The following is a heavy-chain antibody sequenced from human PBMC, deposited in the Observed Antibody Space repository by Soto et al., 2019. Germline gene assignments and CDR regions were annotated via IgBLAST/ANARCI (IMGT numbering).Heavy chain of an antibody. D-gene: IGHD3-9*01. Sequence: GGSLRLSCVASGFTFSSYSVNWVRQAPGKGLEWISYISSGSKTIYYADSVKGRFTVSRDNAKNSQFLQMNSLRDEDTAVYYCVRADILGVRRFDYWGQGTLVTVSS. V-gene: IGHV3-48*02. CDR2: ISSGSKTI. CDR1: GFTFSSYS. CDR3: VRADILGVRRFDY. J-gene: IGHJ4*02.